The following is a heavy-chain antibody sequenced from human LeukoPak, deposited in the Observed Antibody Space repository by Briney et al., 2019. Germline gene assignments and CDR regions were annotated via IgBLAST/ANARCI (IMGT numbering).Heavy chain of an antibody. CDR3: ASWSVTTYCYYYAMDV. Sequence: SETLSLTCAVYGGSFSGYYWCWIRQPPRKGLGWVGQINHGGSTNYHPSPTSRVTISVDTSRNQFPLKLSSVTAAATAVYYCASWSVTTYCYYYAMDVWGQGTTVTVSS. V-gene: IGHV4-34*01. CDR2: INHGGST. D-gene: IGHD4-17*01. CDR1: GGSFSGYY. J-gene: IGHJ6*02.